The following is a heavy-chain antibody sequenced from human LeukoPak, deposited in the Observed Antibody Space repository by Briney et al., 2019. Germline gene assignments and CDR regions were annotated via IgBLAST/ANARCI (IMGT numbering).Heavy chain of an antibody. CDR3: ARDGSWGDYQFYFYMDV. V-gene: IGHV3-23*01. CDR1: GFPFSSFA. J-gene: IGHJ6*03. CDR2: ISASGHYI. D-gene: IGHD2-2*01. Sequence: GGSLRLSCAASGFPFSSFAMSWVRQAPGKGLEWLSGISASGHYIYQADSVKGRFTISRDNSKNTLYIEINSLRVEDTAVYYCARDGSWGDYQFYFYMDVWGKGTTVTVSS.